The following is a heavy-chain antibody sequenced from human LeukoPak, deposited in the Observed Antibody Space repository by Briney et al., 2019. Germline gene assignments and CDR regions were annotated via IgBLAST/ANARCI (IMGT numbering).Heavy chain of an antibody. D-gene: IGHD2-2*01. V-gene: IGHV3-23*01. Sequence: GGSLRLSCAASGFTFSSYAMSWVRQAPGKGLEWVSAISGSGGSTYYADSVKGRFTISRDNSKNTLYPQMNSLRAEDTAVYYCAKDTRGDQRNYYYYYYMDVWGKGTTVTVSS. J-gene: IGHJ6*03. CDR3: AKDTRGDQRNYYYYYYMDV. CDR2: ISGSGGST. CDR1: GFTFSSYA.